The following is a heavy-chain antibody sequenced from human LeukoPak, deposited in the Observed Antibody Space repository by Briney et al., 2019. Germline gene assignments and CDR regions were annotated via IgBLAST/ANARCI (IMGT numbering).Heavy chain of an antibody. CDR3: ARDPRGYNWNDVGYFDY. Sequence: GGSLRLSCPASGFTFSSYSMNWLRQAPGKGLEWVSSISSSSSYIYYADSVKGRFTISRDNAKNSLYLQMNSLRAEDTAVYYCARDPRGYNWNDVGYFDYWGQGTLVTVSS. D-gene: IGHD1-1*01. J-gene: IGHJ4*02. V-gene: IGHV3-21*01. CDR1: GFTFSSYS. CDR2: ISSSSSYI.